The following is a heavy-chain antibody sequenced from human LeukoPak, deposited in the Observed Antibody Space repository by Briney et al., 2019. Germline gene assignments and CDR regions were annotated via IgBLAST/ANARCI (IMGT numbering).Heavy chain of an antibody. CDR1: GFIFSSYS. CDR3: AKGLVVGTTFPPADY. Sequence: GGSLRLSCAASGFIFSSYSMNWVRQAPGKGLEWVSVISGSGGRTYYADSVKGRFTISRDNSKNTLYLQMNSLRAEDTAVYSCAKGLVVGTTFPPADYWGQGTLVTVSS. CDR2: ISGSGGRT. V-gene: IGHV3-23*01. J-gene: IGHJ4*02. D-gene: IGHD1-26*01.